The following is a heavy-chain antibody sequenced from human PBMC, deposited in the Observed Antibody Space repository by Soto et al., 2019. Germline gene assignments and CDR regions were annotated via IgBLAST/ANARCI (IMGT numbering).Heavy chain of an antibody. CDR1: GGTFSGYA. CDR3: ATRLRYSSGWNFDY. Sequence: QVQLVQSGAEVKKPGSSVKVSCKASGGTFSGYAISWVRQAPGQGLEWMGGIIPIFGTANYAQKFQGRVTITVDESTSTAYMELSSLRSEDTAVYYCATRLRYSSGWNFDYWGQGTLVTVSS. V-gene: IGHV1-69*12. CDR2: IIPIFGTA. D-gene: IGHD6-19*01. J-gene: IGHJ4*02.